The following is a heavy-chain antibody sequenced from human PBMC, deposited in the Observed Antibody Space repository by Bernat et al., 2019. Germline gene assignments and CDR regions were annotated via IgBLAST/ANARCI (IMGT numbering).Heavy chain of an antibody. CDR2: ISGSGGRT. D-gene: IGHD5-12*01. CDR1: GFTFSSYA. Sequence: EVQLLESGGGLVQPGGSLRLSCAASGFTFSSYAMSWVRQAPGKGLEWVSAISGSGGRTYYADSGKRRFTISRENSKNTLYLKMNSLRAEDTAVYYCAKDLTGGYGPLIPSQVSPLDYWGQGTLVTVSS. CDR3: AKDLTGGYGPLIPSQVSPLDY. V-gene: IGHV3-23*01. J-gene: IGHJ4*02.